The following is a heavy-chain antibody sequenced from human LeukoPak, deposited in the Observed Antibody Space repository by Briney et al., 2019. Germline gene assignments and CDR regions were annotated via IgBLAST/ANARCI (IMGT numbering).Heavy chain of an antibody. J-gene: IGHJ4*02. Sequence: GGSLRLSCAASGFTFVSYAMSWVRQAPGKGLEWVSAISGSGDSTYYADSVKGRFTISRDNSKSTVYLQMNSLRGDDTAVYYCARPQGFYYDSAGYPDYWGQGTWVTVSS. CDR2: ISGSGDST. D-gene: IGHD3-22*01. CDR3: ARPQGFYYDSAGYPDY. CDR1: GFTFVSYA. V-gene: IGHV3-23*01.